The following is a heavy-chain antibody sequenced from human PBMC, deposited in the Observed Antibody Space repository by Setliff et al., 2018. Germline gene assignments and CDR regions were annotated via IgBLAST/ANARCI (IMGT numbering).Heavy chain of an antibody. D-gene: IGHD3-22*01. CDR2: IKRDGRNE. V-gene: IGHV3-7*01. CDR3: ARDANIVVVHNPYYFDF. Sequence: PGGSLRLSCAASGFTFSSYWMSWVRQAPGKGLEWVANIKRDGRNENYADSVQGRFTISRDNSKNTLYLQMSSLRLEDTAVYYCARDANIVVVHNPYYFDFWGQGTLVTVSS. CDR1: GFTFSSYW. J-gene: IGHJ4*02.